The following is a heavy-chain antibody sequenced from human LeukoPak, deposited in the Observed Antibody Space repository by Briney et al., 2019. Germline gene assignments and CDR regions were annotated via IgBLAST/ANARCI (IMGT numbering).Heavy chain of an antibody. CDR3: ARRLGFSGSGSDY. J-gene: IGHJ4*02. CDR2: INPNSGGT. Sequence: GASVKVSCKASGYTFTDYYINWVRQAPGQGLEWMGWINPNSGGTKYAQKFQGRVTMTSDTSISTAYMELSRLRSDDTAVYYCARRLGFSGSGSDYWGQGTLVTVSS. CDR1: GYTFTDYY. V-gene: IGHV1-2*02. D-gene: IGHD3-10*01.